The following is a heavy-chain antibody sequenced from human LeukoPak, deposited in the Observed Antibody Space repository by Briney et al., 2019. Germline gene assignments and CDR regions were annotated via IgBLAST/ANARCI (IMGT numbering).Heavy chain of an antibody. D-gene: IGHD3-9*01. Sequence: SQTLSLTCTVSGGSISSGGYYWSWIRQHPGKGLEWIGYIYYSGSTYYNPSLKSRVTISVDTSKNQFSLKLSSVTAADTAVYYCARWGYDILTGYYIPDYWGQGTLVTVSS. J-gene: IGHJ4*02. V-gene: IGHV4-31*03. CDR1: GGSISSGGYY. CDR3: ARWGYDILTGYYIPDY. CDR2: IYYSGST.